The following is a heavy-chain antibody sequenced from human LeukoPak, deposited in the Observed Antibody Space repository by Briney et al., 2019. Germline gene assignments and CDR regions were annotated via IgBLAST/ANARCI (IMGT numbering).Heavy chain of an antibody. V-gene: IGHV1-69*05. CDR2: IIPIFGTA. CDR3: ASSYYDSSGFFDY. J-gene: IGHJ4*02. D-gene: IGHD3-22*01. Sequence: SVKVSCEASGGTFSSYAISWVRQAPGQGLEWMGRIIPIFGTANYAQKFQGRVTITTDESTSTAYMELSSLRSEDTAVYYCASSYYDSSGFFDYWGQGTLVTVSS. CDR1: GGTFSSYA.